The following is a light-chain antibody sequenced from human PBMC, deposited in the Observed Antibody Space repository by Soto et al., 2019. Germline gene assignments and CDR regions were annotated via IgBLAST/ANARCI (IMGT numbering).Light chain of an antibody. J-gene: IGKJ4*01. V-gene: IGKV1-5*03. Sequence: DIQMTQSPSTLSASVGDRVTITCRASQSISNWLAWYQQKPGKAPNLLIYKASSLESGVPSRFSGSGSGTEFTLTISSLQTDDFATYYCQQYNTYPLTFGGGTKVXIK. CDR3: QQYNTYPLT. CDR1: QSISNW. CDR2: KAS.